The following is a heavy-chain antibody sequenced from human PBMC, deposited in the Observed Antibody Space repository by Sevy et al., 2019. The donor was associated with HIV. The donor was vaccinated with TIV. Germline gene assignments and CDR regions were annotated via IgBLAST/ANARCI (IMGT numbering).Heavy chain of an antibody. CDR2: IYYSGST. CDR3: AKRDRHYYGSGSYYYGMDV. J-gene: IGHJ6*02. V-gene: IGHV4-30-4*01. Sequence: TLSLTCTVSGGSISSGDYYWSWIRQPPGKGLEWIGYIYYSGSTYYNPSLKSRVTISVDTSKNQFSLKLSSVTAADTAGYYCAKRDRHYYGSGSYYYGMDVWGQGTTVTVSS. D-gene: IGHD3-10*01. CDR1: GGSISSGDYY.